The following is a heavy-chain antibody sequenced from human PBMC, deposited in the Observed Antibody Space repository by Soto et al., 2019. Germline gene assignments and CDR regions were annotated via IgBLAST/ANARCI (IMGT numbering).Heavy chain of an antibody. J-gene: IGHJ4*02. CDR2: IYYSGST. V-gene: IGHV4-61*01. CDR1: GGSVRSGSYY. Sequence: ASETLSLTRTVSGGSVRSGSYYWSWIRQPPGKGLEWIGYIYYSGSTNYNPSLKSRVTISVDTSKNQFSLKLSSVTAADTAVYYCARDRGGSYSMGVAFDYWGQGTLVTVSS. CDR3: ARDRGGSYSMGVAFDY. D-gene: IGHD1-26*01.